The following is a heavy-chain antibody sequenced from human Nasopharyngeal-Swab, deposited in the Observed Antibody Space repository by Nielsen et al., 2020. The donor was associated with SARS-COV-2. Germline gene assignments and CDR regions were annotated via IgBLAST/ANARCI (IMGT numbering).Heavy chain of an antibody. D-gene: IGHD3-22*01. J-gene: IGHJ4*02. Sequence: GSLRLSCTVSGGSISSYYWSWIRQPPGKGLEWIGYIFYSGSTNYNPSLKSRVTIPVHTSKNQFSLRLSSVTAADTAVYYCARDKWLLTHWGQGTLVTVSS. V-gene: IGHV4-59*13. CDR2: IFYSGST. CDR3: ARDKWLLTH. CDR1: GGSISSYY.